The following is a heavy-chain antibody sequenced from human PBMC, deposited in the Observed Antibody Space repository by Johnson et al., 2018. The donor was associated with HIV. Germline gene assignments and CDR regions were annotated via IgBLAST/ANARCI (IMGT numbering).Heavy chain of an antibody. D-gene: IGHD4-17*01. CDR1: EFTFSSYA. Sequence: QEQLVESGGGLVQPGGSLRLSCAASEFTFSSYAMHWVRQAPGQGLEWVAVISYDASSTSYADSVKGRFTISRDNAKNTLYLQMNSLRAEDTAVYYCARMTTTVSHHDAFDIRGQGTMVTVSS. J-gene: IGHJ3*02. V-gene: IGHV3-30*14. CDR2: ISYDASST. CDR3: ARMTTTVSHHDAFDI.